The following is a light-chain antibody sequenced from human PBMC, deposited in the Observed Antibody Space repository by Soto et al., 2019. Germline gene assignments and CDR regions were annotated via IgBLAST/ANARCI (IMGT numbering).Light chain of an antibody. CDR3: QQYDNWPLT. Sequence: EIVLTQSPATLSLSPGERATFSCKASQSVGTSLAWFQQKPGQAPRLLIYGASTRATGIPARFSGSGSGTEFTLTISSLQSEDFAAYFCQQYDNWPLTFGGGTK. CDR2: GAS. CDR1: QSVGTS. J-gene: IGKJ4*01. V-gene: IGKV3-15*01.